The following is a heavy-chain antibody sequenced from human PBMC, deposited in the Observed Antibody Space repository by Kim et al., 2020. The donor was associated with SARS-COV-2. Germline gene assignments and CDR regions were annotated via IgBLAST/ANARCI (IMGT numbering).Heavy chain of an antibody. CDR2: INHSGST. J-gene: IGHJ6*02. CDR1: GGSFSGYY. CDR3: ARGPVDSSWYLREPVGMDV. D-gene: IGHD6-13*01. Sequence: SETLSLTCAVYGGSFSGYYWSWIRQPPGKGLEWIGEINHSGSTNYNPSLKSRVTISVDTSKNQFSLKLSSVTAADTAVYYCARGPVDSSWYLREPVGMDVWGQGTTVTVSS. V-gene: IGHV4-34*01.